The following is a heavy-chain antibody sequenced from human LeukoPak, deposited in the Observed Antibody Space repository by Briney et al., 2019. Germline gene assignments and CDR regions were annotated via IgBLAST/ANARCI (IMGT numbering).Heavy chain of an antibody. Sequence: ETLSLTCAVYGGSFSGYYWSWIRQPPGKGLEWVSSISSSSSYIYYADSVKGRFTISRDNAKNSLYLQMNSLRAEDTAVYYCARRVSIAAAGHYYYYGMDVWGQGTTVTVSS. CDR2: ISSSSSYI. V-gene: IGHV3-21*01. J-gene: IGHJ6*02. CDR3: ARRVSIAAAGHYYYYGMDV. D-gene: IGHD6-13*01. CDR1: GGSFSGYY.